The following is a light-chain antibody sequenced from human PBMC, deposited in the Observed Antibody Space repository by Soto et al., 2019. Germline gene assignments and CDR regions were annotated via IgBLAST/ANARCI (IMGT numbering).Light chain of an antibody. V-gene: IGLV2-23*01. CDR1: SSDVGSYNL. J-gene: IGLJ1*01. CDR2: EGS. CDR3: CSYGGGTTYV. Sequence: QSVLTQPASVSGSPGQSITISCTGTSSDVGSYNLVSWYQQHPGKAPKLMIYEGSKRPSGVSNRFSGSKSGNTASLTISGLQGEDEADYYCCSYGGGTTYVFGTGTKVTAL.